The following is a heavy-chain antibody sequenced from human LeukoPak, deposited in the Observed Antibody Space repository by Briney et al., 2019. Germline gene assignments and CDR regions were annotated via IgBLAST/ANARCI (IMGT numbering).Heavy chain of an antibody. Sequence: PSYTLSLTCTVSGGSLSTYYWSWIRQPAGKGLEWIGRISATRNSNYNPSLKSRVTISVDKSKDQFSLKLTSVTAADTAVYFCARQSGGSYVFFDYWGRGTLVTVSS. V-gene: IGHV4-4*07. CDR3: ARQSGGSYVFFDY. J-gene: IGHJ4*02. D-gene: IGHD3-22*01. CDR2: ISATRNS. CDR1: GGSLSTYY.